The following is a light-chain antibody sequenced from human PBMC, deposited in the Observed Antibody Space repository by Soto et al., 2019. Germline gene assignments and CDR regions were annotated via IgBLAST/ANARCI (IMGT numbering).Light chain of an antibody. Sequence: QYVLTQPPSASGTPGQRVTISCSGSSSNIGSNAVNWYQQFPGTAPKLLIYTDNQRPSGVPDRFSGSKSGTSASLVISGLQSEDEADYFCAAWDGSLNAYVFGTGTKVTVL. CDR3: AAWDGSLNAYV. CDR1: SSNIGSNA. CDR2: TDN. V-gene: IGLV1-44*01. J-gene: IGLJ1*01.